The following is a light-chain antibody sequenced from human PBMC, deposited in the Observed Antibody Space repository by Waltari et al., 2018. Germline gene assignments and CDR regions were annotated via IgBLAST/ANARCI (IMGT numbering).Light chain of an antibody. V-gene: IGLV2-23*02. CDR3: CSYAGLGIYV. Sequence: QSGLTQPASVSGSPGQSITVSYTGTRIDVGNYNLVSWYQQYPGKAPNLMVYEVTKRTSGVSDRFSGSKSGNTASLTISGLQSEDEADYYCCSYAGLGIYVFGTGTKVTVL. CDR1: RIDVGNYNL. J-gene: IGLJ1*01. CDR2: EVT.